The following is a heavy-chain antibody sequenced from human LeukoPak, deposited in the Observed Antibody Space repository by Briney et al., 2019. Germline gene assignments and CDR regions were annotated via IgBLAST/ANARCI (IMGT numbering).Heavy chain of an antibody. CDR3: ARDFNWNEPYYFDY. J-gene: IGHJ4*02. V-gene: IGHV3-23*01. D-gene: IGHD1-1*01. CDR2: TSSNGEVK. Sequence: GGSLRLSCVASGFSLENHAMSWIRQAPGKGLEWVSGTSSNGEVKYYADSVKGRFTVSRDSSKDTLYLQMDSLGVEDTAMYYCARDFNWNEPYYFDYWGPGTLVTVSS. CDR1: GFSLENHA.